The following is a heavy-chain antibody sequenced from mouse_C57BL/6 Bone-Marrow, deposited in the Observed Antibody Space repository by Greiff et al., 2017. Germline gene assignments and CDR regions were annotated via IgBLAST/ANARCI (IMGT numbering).Heavy chain of an antibody. J-gene: IGHJ2*01. D-gene: IGHD1-1*01. CDR3: ANYYGSSYHYFDY. CDR1: GYTFTSYW. Sequence: VQLQQSGAELAKPGASVKLSCKASGYTFTSYWMHWVKQRPGQGLEWIGYINPSSGYTKYNQKFKDKATLTADKSSSTAYMQLSSLTYEDSAVYYCANYYGSSYHYFDYWGQGTTLTVSS. CDR2: INPSSGYT. V-gene: IGHV1-7*01.